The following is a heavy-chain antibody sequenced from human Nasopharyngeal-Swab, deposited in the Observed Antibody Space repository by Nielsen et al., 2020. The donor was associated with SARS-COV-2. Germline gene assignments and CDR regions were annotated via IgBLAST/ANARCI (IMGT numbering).Heavy chain of an antibody. CDR1: GFTFSTYP. CDR2: ISSDGRNT. CDR3: ARDSAYCSSTSCRRNSFFYYMDV. J-gene: IGHJ6*03. Sequence: VGSLRLSCSASGFTFSTYPIHWVRQAPGKGLEWVAVISSDGRNTYYADSVKGRSAISRDNSRSTMYLQMINLRTEDTATYFCARDSAYCSSTSCRRNSFFYYMDVWGKGTTVTVSS. D-gene: IGHD2-2*01. V-gene: IGHV3-30*09.